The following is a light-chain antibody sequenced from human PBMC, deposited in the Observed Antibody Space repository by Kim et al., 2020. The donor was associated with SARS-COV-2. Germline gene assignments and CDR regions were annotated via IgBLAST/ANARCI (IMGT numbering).Light chain of an antibody. CDR1: SGHSSYA. V-gene: IGLV4-69*01. J-gene: IGLJ3*02. CDR2: LNSDGSH. CDR3: QTWGTGIP. Sequence: GASVKLTCTQSSGHSSYAIAWHQQQPEKGTRYLMKLNSDGSHSKGDGIPDRFSGSSSGAERYLTISSLQSEDEADYYCQTWGTGIPFGGGTQLTVL.